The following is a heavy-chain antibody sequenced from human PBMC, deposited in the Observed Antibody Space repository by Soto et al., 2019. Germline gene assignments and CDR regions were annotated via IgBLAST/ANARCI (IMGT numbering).Heavy chain of an antibody. CDR3: ARQQYTVVTAFDV. Sequence: QVQLQESGPGLVNTSDTLSLTCTVSGGSITPYYWSWIRQPPGAGLEWIGYVSYSGKTGYNPSLKSRVGMSMDTSKSEFSLMLTSLTAADAATYYCARQQYTVVTAFDVWGQGTTVAVSS. CDR2: VSYSGKT. CDR1: GGSITPYY. V-gene: IGHV4-59*07. J-gene: IGHJ3*01. D-gene: IGHD2-15*01.